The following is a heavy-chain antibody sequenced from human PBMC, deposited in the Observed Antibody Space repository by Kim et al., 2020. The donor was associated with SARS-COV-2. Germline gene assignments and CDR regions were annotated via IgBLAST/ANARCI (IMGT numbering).Heavy chain of an antibody. D-gene: IGHD3-10*01. V-gene: IGHV1-24*01. CDR1: GYTLTELS. Sequence: ASVKVSCKVSGYTLTELSMHWVRQAPGKGLEWMGGFDPEDGETIYAQKFQGRVTMTEDTSTDTAYMELSSLRSEDTAVYYCATAPAMVRGAQLPYYYYGMDVWGQGTTVTVSS. J-gene: IGHJ6*02. CDR2: FDPEDGET. CDR3: ATAPAMVRGAQLPYYYYGMDV.